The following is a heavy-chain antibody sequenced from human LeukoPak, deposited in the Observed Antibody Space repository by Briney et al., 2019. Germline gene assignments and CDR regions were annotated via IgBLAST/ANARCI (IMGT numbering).Heavy chain of an antibody. Sequence: GGSLRLSCVASGFIISAYGMHWVRQAPGKGLEWVAVIWYDGSNKYYADSVKGRFTISRDNSKNTLYLQMNSLRAEDTAVYYCAREYDSSGYYLVYWGQGTLVTVSS. D-gene: IGHD3-22*01. CDR3: AREYDSSGYYLVY. J-gene: IGHJ4*02. CDR1: GFIISAYG. V-gene: IGHV3-33*01. CDR2: IWYDGSNK.